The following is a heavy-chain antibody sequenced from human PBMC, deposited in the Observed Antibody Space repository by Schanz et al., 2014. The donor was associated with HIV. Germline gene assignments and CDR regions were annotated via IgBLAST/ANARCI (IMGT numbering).Heavy chain of an antibody. D-gene: IGHD2-8*01. V-gene: IGHV1-2*02. CDR2: INPNSGAT. CDR1: GYAFSDYY. Sequence: QVQLVQSGTEVSKPGTSVKVSCKTSGYAFSDYYLHWVRQAPGQGLEWMGWINPNSGATDSAQKLQGRVTMTRDTSISTAFMELSSLRSDDTAVYYCARDTNFVLDVWGQGTTVTVSS. CDR3: ARDTNFVLDV. J-gene: IGHJ6*02.